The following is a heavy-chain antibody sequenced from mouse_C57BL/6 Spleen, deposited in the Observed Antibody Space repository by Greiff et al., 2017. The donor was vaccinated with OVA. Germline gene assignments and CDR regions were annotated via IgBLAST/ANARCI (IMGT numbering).Heavy chain of an antibody. D-gene: IGHD1-1*01. V-gene: IGHV5-9-1*02. CDR1: GFTFSSYA. J-gene: IGHJ3*01. CDR3: TARGDYYGSSYVFAY. Sequence: EVQLVESGEGLVKPGGSLKLSCAASGFTFSSYAMSWVRQTPEKRLEWVAYISSGGDYIYYADTVKGRFTISRDNARNTLYLQMSSLKSEDTAMYYCTARGDYYGSSYVFAYWGQGTLVTVSA. CDR2: ISSGGDYI.